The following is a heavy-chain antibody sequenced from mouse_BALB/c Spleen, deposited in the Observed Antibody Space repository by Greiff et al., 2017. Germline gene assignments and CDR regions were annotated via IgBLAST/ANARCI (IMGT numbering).Heavy chain of an antibody. Sequence: VQLQQSGTVLARPGASVKMSCKASGYTFTSYWMHWVKQRPGQGLEWIGAIYPGNSDTSYNQKFKGKAKLNAVTSTSTAYMELSSLTNEDSAVYYCTSRRYGNYDYWGQGTTLTVSS. D-gene: IGHD2-10*02. V-gene: IGHV1-5*01. CDR1: GYTFTSYW. J-gene: IGHJ2*01. CDR2: IYPGNSDT. CDR3: TSRRYGNYDY.